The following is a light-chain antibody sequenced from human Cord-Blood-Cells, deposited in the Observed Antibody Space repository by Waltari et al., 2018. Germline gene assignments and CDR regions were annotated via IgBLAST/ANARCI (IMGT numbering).Light chain of an antibody. CDR3: QQYYSTPPT. CDR2: CAS. CDR1: QSVLCSSNNKNY. J-gene: IGKJ4*01. Sequence: DIQMTQSPDTLAASLGERVTITCKASQSVLCSSNNKNYLAWYQQKPGQPPKLLIYCASTRETGVPDRFSGSGSGTDFTLTISSLQAEDVAVYYCQQYYSTPPTFGGGTKVEIK. V-gene: IGKV4-1*01.